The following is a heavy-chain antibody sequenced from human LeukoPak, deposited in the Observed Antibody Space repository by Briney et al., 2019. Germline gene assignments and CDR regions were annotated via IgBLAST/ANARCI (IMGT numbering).Heavy chain of an antibody. CDR3: AKVAVVMWYFDL. Sequence: QSGGSLRLSCAASGFTFSTYGMSWVRQAPGKWLEWVSGISGSGGKTYYEESVKGRFTISRDNSKNTLYLQMNSLRAEDTAVYYCAKVAVVMWYFDLWGRGTLVTVSS. J-gene: IGHJ2*01. CDR1: GFTFSTYG. D-gene: IGHD3-22*01. V-gene: IGHV3-23*01. CDR2: ISGSGGKT.